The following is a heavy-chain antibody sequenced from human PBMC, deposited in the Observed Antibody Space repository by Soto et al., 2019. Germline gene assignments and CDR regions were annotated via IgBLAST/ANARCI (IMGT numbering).Heavy chain of an antibody. CDR3: AGEPKGGTYDMDV. Sequence: QVQLVESGGGVVQPGTCLRLSCAASRLTFSIYDMPWVRQAPGKGLEWVALIWSDGSRGFYADSVKGRFTVSRDNSKNTLYLQMNSLRADDTAVYYCAGEPKGGTYDMDVWGQGTTVTVSS. J-gene: IGHJ6*02. V-gene: IGHV3-33*01. CDR2: IWSDGSRG. CDR1: RLTFSIYD. D-gene: IGHD3-16*01.